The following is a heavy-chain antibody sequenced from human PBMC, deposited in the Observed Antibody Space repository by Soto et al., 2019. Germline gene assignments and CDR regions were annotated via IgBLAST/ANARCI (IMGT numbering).Heavy chain of an antibody. J-gene: IGHJ4*02. V-gene: IGHV4-59*12. CDR2: ISYSGGT. Sequence: SETLSLTCTVSGGSISNYYWSWIRQPPGKGLEWIGYISYSGGTTYNSSLRSRVTISLDTSKNQFSLNLNSVTASDTAVYYCARRTVATGLDYWGQGILVTVSS. CDR1: GGSISNYY. CDR3: ARRTVATGLDY. D-gene: IGHD5-12*01.